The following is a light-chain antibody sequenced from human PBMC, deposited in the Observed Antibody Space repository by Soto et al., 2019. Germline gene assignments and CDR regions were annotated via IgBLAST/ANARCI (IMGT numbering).Light chain of an antibody. CDR1: QSISTY. CDR3: RQYYSNVPIP. J-gene: IGKJ5*01. V-gene: IGKV1-8*01. CDR2: CAS. Sequence: AIRLTQCPSSLSAATGDRVTITCRASQSISTYLAWYQQKPGKAPKLLIYCASTLQSGASTRFSGSGSGTVFTLNTSCLQSEPFATYNCRQYYSNVPIPVAQGTRLAIK.